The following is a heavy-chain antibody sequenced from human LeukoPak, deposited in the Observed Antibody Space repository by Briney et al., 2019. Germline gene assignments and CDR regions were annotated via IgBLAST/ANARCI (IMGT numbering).Heavy chain of an antibody. CDR2: ISAYNGNT. Sequence: GASVKVSCKASGYTFTSYGISWVRQAPGQGLAWMGWISAYNGNTNYAQKLQGRVTMTTDTSTSTAYMELRSLRSDDTAVYYCARGRPNSSGYYYNWFDPWGQGTLVTVSS. CDR3: ARGRPNSSGYYYNWFDP. V-gene: IGHV1-18*01. J-gene: IGHJ5*02. D-gene: IGHD3-22*01. CDR1: GYTFTSYG.